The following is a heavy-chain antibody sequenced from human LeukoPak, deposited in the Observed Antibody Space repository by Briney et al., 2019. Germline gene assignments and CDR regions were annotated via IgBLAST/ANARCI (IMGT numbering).Heavy chain of an antibody. J-gene: IGHJ4*02. CDR2: INPNSGGT. V-gene: IGHV1-2*02. D-gene: IGHD7-27*01. Sequence: GASVRVSCTASGYTFTRYDINWVRQAPGQGLEWMGWINPNSGGTNYAQKFQGRVTMTRDTSISTAYMELSRLRSDDTAVYYCARRPIITGEPLDYWGQGTLVTVSS. CDR1: GYTFTRYD. CDR3: ARRPIITGEPLDY.